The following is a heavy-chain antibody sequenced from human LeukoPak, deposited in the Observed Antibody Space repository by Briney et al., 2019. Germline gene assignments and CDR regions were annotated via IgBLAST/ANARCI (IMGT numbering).Heavy chain of an antibody. CDR2: IYPGDSDT. Sequence: PGESLKISCKGSGYSFTSYWIGWVRQMPGKGLEWMGIIYPGDSDTRYSPSFQGQVTISADKSINTAYLQWSSLKASDTAMYYCARRGYYYDSSGYYQYYFDYWGQGTLVTVSS. V-gene: IGHV5-51*01. J-gene: IGHJ4*02. CDR3: ARRGYYYDSSGYYQYYFDY. D-gene: IGHD3-22*01. CDR1: GYSFTSYW.